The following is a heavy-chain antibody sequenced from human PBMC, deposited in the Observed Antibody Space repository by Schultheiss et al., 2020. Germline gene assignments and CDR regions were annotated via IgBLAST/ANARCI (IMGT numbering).Heavy chain of an antibody. Sequence: SETLSLTCTVSGGSISSYYWSWIRQPPGKGLEWIGYIYYSGSTNYNPSLKSRVTISVDTSKNQFSLKLSSVTAADTAVYYCARGAPRGLWFGELLDYWGQGTLVTVSS. D-gene: IGHD3-10*01. CDR2: IYYSGST. V-gene: IGHV4-59*12. CDR3: ARGAPRGLWFGELLDY. CDR1: GGSISSYY. J-gene: IGHJ4*02.